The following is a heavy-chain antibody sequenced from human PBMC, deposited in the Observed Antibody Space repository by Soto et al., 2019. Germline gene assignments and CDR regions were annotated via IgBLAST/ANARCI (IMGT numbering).Heavy chain of an antibody. J-gene: IGHJ6*02. D-gene: IGHD3-16*01. V-gene: IGHV1-2*02. CDR1: GYTFTGYY. CDR2: INPNSGGT. Sequence: ASVKVSCKASGYTFTGYYMHWVRQAPGQGLEWMGWINPNSGGTNYAQKFQGRVTMTRDTSISTAYMELSRLRSDDTAVYYCARERVLIGYYYYGMDVWGQGTTVTVYS. CDR3: ARERVLIGYYYYGMDV.